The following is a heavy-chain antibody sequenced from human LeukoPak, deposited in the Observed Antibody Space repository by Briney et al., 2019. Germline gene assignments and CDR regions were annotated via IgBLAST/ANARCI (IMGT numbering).Heavy chain of an antibody. V-gene: IGHV3-7*01. CDR3: APLNWVYPDGFDI. CDR1: GFTFSGNW. J-gene: IGHJ3*02. D-gene: IGHD6-13*01. Sequence: GGTVRLSCAASGFTFSGNWVRGVRQARGKGREGGASIKDDGSEKYYMDSVKGRLTISRDNAKNSMSLQMNSLRAEDTAVYYCAPLNWVYPDGFDIWGQGTMVTVSS. CDR2: IKDDGSEK.